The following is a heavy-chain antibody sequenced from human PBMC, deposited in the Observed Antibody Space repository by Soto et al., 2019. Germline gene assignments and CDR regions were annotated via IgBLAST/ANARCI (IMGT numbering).Heavy chain of an antibody. CDR1: GFTFSDYY. CDR2: ISSSSSYT. D-gene: IGHD2-15*01. V-gene: IGHV3-11*03. CDR3: ARPDIVVVVAAQYGMYV. Sequence: GGSLRLSCAASGFTFSDYYMSWIRQAPGKGLEWVSYISSSSSYTNYADSVKGRFTISRDNAKNSLYLQMNSLRAEDTAVYYCARPDIVVVVAAQYGMYVWGQGTTVTVSA. J-gene: IGHJ6*01.